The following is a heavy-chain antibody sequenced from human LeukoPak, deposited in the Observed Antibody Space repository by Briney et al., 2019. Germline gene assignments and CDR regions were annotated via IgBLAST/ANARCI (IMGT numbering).Heavy chain of an antibody. D-gene: IGHD3-22*01. J-gene: IGHJ5*02. V-gene: IGHV3-30*18. CDR2: ISYDGSNK. Sequence: GGSLRLSCAASGFTFSSYGMHWVRQAPGKGLEWVAVISYDGSNKYYADSVKGRFTISRDNSKNTLYLQMNSLRAEDTAVYFCAKDDYYDSSGDPNWFDPWGQGTLVTVSS. CDR1: GFTFSSYG. CDR3: AKDDYYDSSGDPNWFDP.